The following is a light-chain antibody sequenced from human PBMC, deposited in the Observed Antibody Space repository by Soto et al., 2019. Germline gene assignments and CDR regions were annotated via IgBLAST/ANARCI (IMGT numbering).Light chain of an antibody. CDR1: QTVSGRN. CDR3: QQYERPPWT. V-gene: IGKV3-20*01. Sequence: EIVLTQSPGTLSLSPGERATLSCRASQTVSGRNLAWYQQKPGQAPRLVIFGASTRAPGIPDRFTGRGSGTDFTITISRLEPEDSAGYYCQQYERPPWTFGQGTKVEIK. J-gene: IGKJ1*01. CDR2: GAS.